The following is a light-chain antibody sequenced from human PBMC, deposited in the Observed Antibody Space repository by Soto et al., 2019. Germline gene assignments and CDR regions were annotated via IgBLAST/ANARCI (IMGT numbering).Light chain of an antibody. CDR1: SSDVGGYNY. V-gene: IGLV2-8*01. Sequence: QSALTQPPSASGSPGQSVAISCTGTSSDVGGYNYVSWYQQHPGKAPKLMIYEVTKRPSGVPDRFSGSKSGNTASLTVSGLQAVDEADYYCSSHAGINNVVFGGGTKLTVL. J-gene: IGLJ3*02. CDR3: SSHAGINNVV. CDR2: EVT.